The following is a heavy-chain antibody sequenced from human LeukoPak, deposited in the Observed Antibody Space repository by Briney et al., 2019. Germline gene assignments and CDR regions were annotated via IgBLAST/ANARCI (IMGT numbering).Heavy chain of an antibody. V-gene: IGHV3-23*01. D-gene: IGHD6-13*01. CDR2: ISTNAGTT. CDR1: GFTFSNYA. CDR3: TKDLLYSSSLNWFDP. Sequence: PPGGSLRLSCAASGFTFSNYALNWVRQSPGKGLEWVSGISTNAGTTYYADSVKGRFTISRDNSKNTLYLQMNSLRAEDTAVYYCTKDLLYSSSLNWFDPWGQGTLVTVSS. J-gene: IGHJ5*02.